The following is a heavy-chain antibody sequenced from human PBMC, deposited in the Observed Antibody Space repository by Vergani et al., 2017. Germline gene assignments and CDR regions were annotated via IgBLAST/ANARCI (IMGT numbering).Heavy chain of an antibody. CDR1: GFTFSSSS. CDR2: ISSSSSYI. D-gene: IGHD3-10*01. V-gene: IGHV3-21*01. CDR3: ARRATSTMVRSLDY. Sequence: EVQLVESGGGLVKPGGSLRLSCAASGFTFSSSSMNWVRQAPGKGLEWVSSISSSSSYIYYADSVKGRFTISRDNAKNSLYLQMNSLRAEDTAVYYCARRATSTMVRSLDYWGQGTLVTVSS. J-gene: IGHJ4*02.